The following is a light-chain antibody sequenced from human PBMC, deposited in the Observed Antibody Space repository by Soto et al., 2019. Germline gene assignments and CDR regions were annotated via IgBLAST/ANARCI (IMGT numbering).Light chain of an antibody. J-gene: IGKJ1*01. V-gene: IGKV3-15*01. CDR2: GAS. CDR3: QQYNNWGT. Sequence: EIFMTQSPATLSVSPGERATLSCRASQSVSSNLAWYQQKPGQPPRLLIHGASTRATGIPARFSGSGSGTNFTPPIYSLQSEVSAFFYCQQYNNWGTLGQGT. CDR1: QSVSSN.